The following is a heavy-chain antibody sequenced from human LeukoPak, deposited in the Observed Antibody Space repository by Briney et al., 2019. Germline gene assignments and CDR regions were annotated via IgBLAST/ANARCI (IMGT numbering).Heavy chain of an antibody. J-gene: IGHJ4*02. D-gene: IGHD6-13*01. CDR3: ARDLAASVLDY. Sequence: GGSLRLSCAASGFTFSSYSMNWVRQAPGKGLEWVSSISSSSSYLYYADSVKGRFTISRDNAKNSLYLQTNSQRAEGTAVDYCARDLAASVLDYWGQGTLVTVSS. CDR2: ISSSSSYL. V-gene: IGHV3-21*01. CDR1: GFTFSSYS.